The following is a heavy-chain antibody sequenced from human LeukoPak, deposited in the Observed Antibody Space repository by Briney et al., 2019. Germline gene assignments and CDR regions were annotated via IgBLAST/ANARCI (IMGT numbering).Heavy chain of an antibody. CDR1: GGTFSSYA. CDR2: IIPIFGTA. D-gene: IGHD2-15*01. Sequence: GASVKVSCKASGGTFSSYAISWVRQAPGQGLEWMGGIIPIFGTANYAQKFQGRVTITADESTSTAYMELSSLRSEDTAVYYWAILVEYCSGGSCLSPFDYGGQGTRVTVPS. V-gene: IGHV1-69*13. CDR3: AILVEYCSGGSCLSPFDY. J-gene: IGHJ4*02.